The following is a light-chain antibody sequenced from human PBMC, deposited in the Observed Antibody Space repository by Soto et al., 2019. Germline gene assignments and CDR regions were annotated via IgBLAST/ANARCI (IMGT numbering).Light chain of an antibody. CDR3: QKYNSAPRT. Sequence: DIQMTQSPSSLSAALGDRVTVTCRAIQGISNYLAWYQQKPGKVPKLLIYAASTLQSGVPSRFSGSGSGTDFTLTISSLQPEDVATYYCQKYNSAPRTFGQGTKVDNK. CDR2: AAS. CDR1: QGISNY. J-gene: IGKJ1*01. V-gene: IGKV1-27*01.